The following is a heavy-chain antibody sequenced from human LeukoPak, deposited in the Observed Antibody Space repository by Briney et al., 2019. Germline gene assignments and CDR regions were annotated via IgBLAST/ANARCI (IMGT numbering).Heavy chain of an antibody. CDR2: IFYAGST. CDR1: GGSIRSYY. Sequence: SETLSLTCTVSGGSIRSYYWSWIRQPPGKGLEWIGYIFYAGSTTYNPSLKSRVTISIDTSKNQFSLKLNSVTAANTAVYYCASGERGYSYGPLDYWGQGILVTVSS. V-gene: IGHV4-59*08. D-gene: IGHD5-18*01. CDR3: ASGERGYSYGPLDY. J-gene: IGHJ4*02.